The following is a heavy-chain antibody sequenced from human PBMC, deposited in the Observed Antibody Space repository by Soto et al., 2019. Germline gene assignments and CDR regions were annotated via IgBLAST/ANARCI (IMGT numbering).Heavy chain of an antibody. CDR1: GYTFTSYG. J-gene: IGHJ4*02. D-gene: IGHD3-10*01. Sequence: GASVKVSCRASGYTFTSYGIHWVRQAPGQRLEWMGWINAANGDTKYSPKFQGRVTITRDTSASTAYMELSGLNSDDTAVYYCATPTPLRGAVITNINFDFWGQGTPVTVSS. CDR3: ATPTPLRGAVITNINFDF. CDR2: INAANGDT. V-gene: IGHV1-3*01.